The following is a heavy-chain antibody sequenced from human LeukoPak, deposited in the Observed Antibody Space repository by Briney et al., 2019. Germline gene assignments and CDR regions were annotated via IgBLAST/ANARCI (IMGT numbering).Heavy chain of an antibody. D-gene: IGHD2-15*01. V-gene: IGHV3-21*01. J-gene: IGHJ4*02. CDR1: GFTLSSYR. CDR3: ASEYCSGGSCYAVDY. Sequence: PGGSLRLSCAASGFTLSSYRMNWVRQAPGKGLEWVSSISSSSSYIYYADSVKGRFTISRDNAKNSLYLQMNSLRAEDTAVYYCASEYCSGGSCYAVDYWGQGTLVTVSS. CDR2: ISSSSSYI.